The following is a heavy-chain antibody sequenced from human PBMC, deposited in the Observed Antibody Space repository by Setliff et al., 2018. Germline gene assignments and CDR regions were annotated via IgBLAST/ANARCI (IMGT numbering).Heavy chain of an antibody. D-gene: IGHD1-1*01. V-gene: IGHV4-61*02. CDR1: DDSISSRHYY. CDR3: ARDRGSNNSPEDFDY. J-gene: IGHJ4*02. CDR2: IFGSGST. Sequence: LSLTCTVSDDSISSRHYYWSWIRQPAGKGLEWIGRIFGSGSTNYNPSLKSRVTMSIDTSKDQFFLKVRSVTAADTAVYYCARDRGSNNSPEDFDYWGLGTLVTVSS.